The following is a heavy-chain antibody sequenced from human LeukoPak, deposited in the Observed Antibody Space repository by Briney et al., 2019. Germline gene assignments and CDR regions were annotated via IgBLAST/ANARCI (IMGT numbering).Heavy chain of an antibody. J-gene: IGHJ5*02. CDR1: GYTFTGYY. Sequence: ASVKVSCKASGYTFTGYYMHWVRQAPGQGLEWMGWINPNSGGTNYAQKFQGRVTMTRDTSISTAYMELSRLRSDDTAVYYCAREPSDGSGFNWFDPWGQGTLVTVSS. CDR2: INPNSGGT. CDR3: AREPSDGSGFNWFDP. D-gene: IGHD3-10*01. V-gene: IGHV1-2*02.